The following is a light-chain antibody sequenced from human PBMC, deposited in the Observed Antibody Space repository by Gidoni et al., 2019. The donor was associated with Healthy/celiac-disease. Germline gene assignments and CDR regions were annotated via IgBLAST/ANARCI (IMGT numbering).Light chain of an antibody. CDR1: QDISNY. CDR2: DAS. Sequence: DIQMTQSPSSLSASVGDRVTITCQASQDISNYLNWYQQKPGKAPKLLIYDASNLETGVPSRFSGSGSGTDFPFTISSLQPEVIATYYCQQYDNLPLTFGGGTKVEIK. V-gene: IGKV1-33*01. J-gene: IGKJ4*01. CDR3: QQYDNLPLT.